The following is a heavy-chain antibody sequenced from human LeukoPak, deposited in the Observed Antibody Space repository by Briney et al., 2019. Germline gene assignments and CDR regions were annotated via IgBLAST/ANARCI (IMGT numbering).Heavy chain of an antibody. Sequence: GASVKVSCKAYGYTFTDYYMHWVQQAPGKGLEWVGRVDPEDGETKYAERFQGRVSITADTSTDIAYMELSSLRSEDTAVYYCARAPTPFYYDSSAYYSDFWGQGTLVTVSP. CDR1: GYTFTDYY. V-gene: IGHV1-69-2*01. D-gene: IGHD6-25*01. CDR2: VDPEDGET. J-gene: IGHJ4*02. CDR3: ARAPTPFYYDSSAYYSDF.